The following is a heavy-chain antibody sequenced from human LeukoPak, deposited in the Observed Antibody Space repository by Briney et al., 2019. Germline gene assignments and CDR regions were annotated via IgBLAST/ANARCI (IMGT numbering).Heavy chain of an antibody. Sequence: GGSLRLSCAASGFTFTNYAMSWARQAPGKGLEWVSGISGSGGSTYYADSVKGRLTISRDNSKNTLYLQMNSLRAEDTAIYYCARRVAGVDCWGQGTLVTVSS. D-gene: IGHD6-19*01. CDR2: ISGSGGST. CDR1: GFTFTNYA. J-gene: IGHJ4*02. CDR3: ARRVAGVDC. V-gene: IGHV3-23*01.